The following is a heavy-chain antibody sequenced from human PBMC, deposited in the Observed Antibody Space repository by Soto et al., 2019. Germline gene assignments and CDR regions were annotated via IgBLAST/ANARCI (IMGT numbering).Heavy chain of an antibody. CDR2: AH. CDR3: TLRHDSSMGPIY. Sequence: KCGPTRGNPTPTLALTCTVSGLSLSTSGMTLGWIRQPPGKAPEWLALAHHYSPSLQGRLTFTKDASKNQVILTVTDVDPADTATYYCTLRHDSSMGPIYWGQGIQVTVSS. D-gene: IGHD2-2*01. CDR1: GLSLSTSGMT. V-gene: IGHV2-5*01. J-gene: IGHJ4*02.